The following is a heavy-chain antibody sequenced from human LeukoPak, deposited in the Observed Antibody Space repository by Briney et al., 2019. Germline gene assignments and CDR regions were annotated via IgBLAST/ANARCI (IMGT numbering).Heavy chain of an antibody. CDR1: GFSFISYD. V-gene: IGHV3-30-3*01. Sequence: GGSLRLSCVASGFSFISYDFHWVRQAPGKGLEWLAVTSSDGNIKIYTDSVKGRFTISRDNSRKTLYLEMNSLRVDDSAVYFCARDLLSGAPDYFDSWGQGTLVTVSS. D-gene: IGHD1-14*01. J-gene: IGHJ4*02. CDR2: TSSDGNIK. CDR3: ARDLLSGAPDYFDS.